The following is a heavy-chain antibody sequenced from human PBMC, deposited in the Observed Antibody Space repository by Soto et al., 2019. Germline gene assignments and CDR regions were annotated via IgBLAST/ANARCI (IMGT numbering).Heavy chain of an antibody. Sequence: EVQLVESGGDLVQPGRSLRLSCAASGFTFDDYAMHWVRQAPGKGLAWVSGISWSSRATDYADSVKGRFSISRDNAKNSLYLQMNSLRPEDTALYFCAKDMDSRSGAYYHYGMDVWGRGTTVTVSS. CDR2: ISWSSRAT. CDR1: GFTFDDYA. V-gene: IGHV3-9*01. CDR3: AKDMDSRSGAYYHYGMDV. J-gene: IGHJ6*02. D-gene: IGHD2-15*01.